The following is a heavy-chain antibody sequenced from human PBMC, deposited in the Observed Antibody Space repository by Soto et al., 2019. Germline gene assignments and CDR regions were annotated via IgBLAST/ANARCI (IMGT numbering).Heavy chain of an antibody. D-gene: IGHD2-8*01. Sequence: QVQLVESGGGVVQPGRSLRLSCAASGFTFSSYAMHWVRQAPGKGLEWVAVISYDGSKKYYADSVKGRFTIARDNSKNTLYLQMNRLRAEDTAVYYCAREMAPPSSYAAYYYYGMDVWGQGTTVTVSS. V-gene: IGHV3-30-3*01. CDR2: ISYDGSKK. CDR3: AREMAPPSSYAAYYYYGMDV. J-gene: IGHJ6*02. CDR1: GFTFSSYA.